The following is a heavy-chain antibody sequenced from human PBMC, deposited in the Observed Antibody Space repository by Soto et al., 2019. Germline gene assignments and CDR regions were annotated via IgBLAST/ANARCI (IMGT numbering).Heavy chain of an antibody. V-gene: IGHV3-33*01. J-gene: IGHJ5*02. Sequence: QEQLVESGGGVVQPGRSLRLSCAASGFTFSSYGMHWVRQVPGEGLEWVVVIWYDGSNKYYADSVKGRFTISRDNSKDTLYLEMNSLRAEDTAVYYCARDGGYYGAGSYFDPWGQGSLVTVSS. CDR3: ARDGGYYGAGSYFDP. CDR1: GFTFSSYG. CDR2: IWYDGSNK. D-gene: IGHD3-10*01.